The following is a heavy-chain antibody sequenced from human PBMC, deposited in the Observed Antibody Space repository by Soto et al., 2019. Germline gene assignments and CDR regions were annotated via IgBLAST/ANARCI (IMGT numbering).Heavy chain of an antibody. J-gene: IGHJ6*02. V-gene: IGHV4-59*01. D-gene: IGHD3-9*01. Sequence: SEPRSLTRTVSCGSISSDYRSWIRQHPGKGLEWIGYIYYSGSTNYNPSLKSRVTISVDTSKNQFSLKLSSVTAADTAVYYFARAYYDILTGYILGMDVWGQWTTVTVS. CDR3: ARAYYDILTGYILGMDV. CDR1: CGSISSDY. CDR2: IYYSGST.